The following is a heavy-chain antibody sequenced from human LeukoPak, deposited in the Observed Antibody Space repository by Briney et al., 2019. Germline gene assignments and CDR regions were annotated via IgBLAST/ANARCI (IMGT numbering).Heavy chain of an antibody. Sequence: GGSLRLSCAASGFTFSSYAMHWVRQAPGKGLEWVAVISYDGSNKYYADSVKGRFTISRDNSKNTLYLQMNSLRAYDTAVYYCARDLGITMVRGVMNYWGQGTLVTVSS. CDR1: GFTFSSYA. CDR2: ISYDGSNK. D-gene: IGHD3-10*01. J-gene: IGHJ4*02. CDR3: ARDLGITMVRGVMNY. V-gene: IGHV3-30-3*01.